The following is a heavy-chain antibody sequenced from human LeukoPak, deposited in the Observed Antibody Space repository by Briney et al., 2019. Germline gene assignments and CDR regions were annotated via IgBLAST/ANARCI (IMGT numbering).Heavy chain of an antibody. CDR3: AKTPTALVWRGYYFDN. D-gene: IGHD6-6*01. CDR1: GGSFSGYY. V-gene: IGHV4-34*01. J-gene: IGHJ4*02. Sequence: SETLSLTCAVYGGSFSGYYLSWIRQPPGKGLEWIGEINHSGSTDYNPSLKSRVTISVDTSKNQFSLKLSSVTAADTAVYYCAKTPTALVWRGYYFDNWGQGTPVTVSS. CDR2: INHSGST.